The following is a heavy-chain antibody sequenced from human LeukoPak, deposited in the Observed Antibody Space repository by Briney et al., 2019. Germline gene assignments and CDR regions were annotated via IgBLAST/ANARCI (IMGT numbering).Heavy chain of an antibody. D-gene: IGHD5-18*01. J-gene: IGHJ4*02. CDR1: GFTFSSYG. CDR2: ISYDGSNK. V-gene: IGHV3-30*18. Sequence: GGSLRLSCAASGFTFSSYGMHWVRQAPGKGLEWVAVISYDGSNKYYADSVKGRFTISRDNSKNMLYLQMNSLRAEDTAVYYCAKPTGGYSYGYPLGYWGQGTLVTVSS. CDR3: AKPTGGYSYGYPLGY.